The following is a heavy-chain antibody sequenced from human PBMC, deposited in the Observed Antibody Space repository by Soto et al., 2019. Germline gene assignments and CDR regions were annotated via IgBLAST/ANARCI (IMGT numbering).Heavy chain of an antibody. J-gene: IGHJ4*02. D-gene: IGHD4-17*01. V-gene: IGHV1-18*01. CDR2: ISAYNGNT. Sequence: QVQLVQSGAAVKKPGASVKVSCKASGYTFTSYGISWVRQAPGQGLEWMGWISAYNGNTNYAQKLQGRVTMTTDTSTSTDYMELRSRRSDDTAFYYVARQRTYGDYFGFIDYWGQGTLVTVSS. CDR1: GYTFTSYG. CDR3: ARQRTYGDYFGFIDY.